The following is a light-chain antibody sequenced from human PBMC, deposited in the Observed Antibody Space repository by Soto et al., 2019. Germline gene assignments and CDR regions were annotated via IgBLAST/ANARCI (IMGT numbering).Light chain of an antibody. CDR1: QSVSQNF. CDR2: GAS. CDR3: QHHNSSRQT. Sequence: EIVLTQSPGTLSLSPGERATLSCRASQSVSQNFLAWYQQKPGKAPRLLINGASTRATGVPARFSGSGSGTDFSLTIGSLQPEDFAVYFCQHHNSSRQTFGGGTKVEIK. J-gene: IGKJ4*01. V-gene: IGKV3-20*01.